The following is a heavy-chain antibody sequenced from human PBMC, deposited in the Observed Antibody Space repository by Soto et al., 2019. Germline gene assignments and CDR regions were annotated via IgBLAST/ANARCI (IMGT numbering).Heavy chain of an antibody. D-gene: IGHD1-26*01. CDR2: ISGYNSNT. J-gene: IGHJ4*02. CDR1: GYSFSNYG. V-gene: IGHV1-18*01. Sequence: VQLVQSGGEVKQPGASVKVSCRASGYSFSNYGITWVRQAPGQGLEWMGWISGYNSNTNYAQKFEGRVRMTKDTTRSTAYLEVRSLRFDDTAVYYCGRERQWEPVPHWGQGTPVTVSS. CDR3: GRERQWEPVPH.